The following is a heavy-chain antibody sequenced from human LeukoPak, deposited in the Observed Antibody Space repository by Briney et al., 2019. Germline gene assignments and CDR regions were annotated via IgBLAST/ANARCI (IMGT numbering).Heavy chain of an antibody. Sequence: ASVKVSCKASGYTFITHGLTWVRQAPGQGLEWMGWISAYNGNTIYAQTLQDRLTMTTDTSTSTAYMELRSLRSDDTAVYYCARGRLRYLDWTRAYSDYWDQGTLVTVSS. V-gene: IGHV1-18*01. J-gene: IGHJ4*02. CDR3: ARGRLRYLDWTRAYSDY. CDR1: GYTFITHG. D-gene: IGHD3-9*01. CDR2: ISAYNGNT.